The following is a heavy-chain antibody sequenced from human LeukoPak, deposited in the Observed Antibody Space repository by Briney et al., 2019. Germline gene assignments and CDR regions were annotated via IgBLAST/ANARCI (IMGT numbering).Heavy chain of an antibody. CDR3: ARDGSGSYEVGYYFDY. CDR2: INHSGST. V-gene: IGHV4-34*01. CDR1: GGAFSGYY. Sequence: SENLSLNCAVYGGAFSGYYWSWIRQPPGKGLEWIGEINHSGSTNYNPSLKSRVTISVDTSKNQFSLKLSSVTAADTAVYYCARDGSGSYEVGYYFDYWGQGTLVTVSS. J-gene: IGHJ4*02. D-gene: IGHD3-10*01.